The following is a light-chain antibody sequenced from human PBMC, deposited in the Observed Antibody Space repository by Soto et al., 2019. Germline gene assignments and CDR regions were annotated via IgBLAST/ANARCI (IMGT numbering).Light chain of an antibody. CDR2: GAS. V-gene: IGKV3-20*01. CDR1: QSVSSSY. J-gene: IGKJ1*01. CDR3: QQYGSSSWT. Sequence: EIVLTQSPGTLSLSPGERATLSCRASQSVSSSYLAWYQQKPGQAPRLLIYGASSRATGIPDRFSGSGSGTDFTRTISRLEPEDFAVDYCQQYGSSSWTFGQGTKVEIK.